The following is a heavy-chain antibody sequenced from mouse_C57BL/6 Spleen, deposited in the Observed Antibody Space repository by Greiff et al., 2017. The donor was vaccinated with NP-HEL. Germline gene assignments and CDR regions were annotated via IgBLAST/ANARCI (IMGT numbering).Heavy chain of an antibody. CDR1: GFNIKDYY. J-gene: IGHJ2*01. CDR2: IDPEDGDT. D-gene: IGHD1-1*01. Sequence: VQLQQPGAELVKPGASVKLSCTASGFNIKDYYMHWVKQRTEQGLEWIGRIDPEDGDTKYAPKFQGKATITADTSSNTAYLQLSSLTSEDTAVYYCASRDYGSSLDYWGQGTTLTVSS. CDR3: ASRDYGSSLDY. V-gene: IGHV14-2*01.